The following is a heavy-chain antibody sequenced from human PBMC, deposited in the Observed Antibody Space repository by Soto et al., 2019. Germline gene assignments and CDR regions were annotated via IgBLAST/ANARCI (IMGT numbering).Heavy chain of an antibody. CDR1: GFTFSSYA. V-gene: IGHV3-23*01. CDR3: AKDYYYDSSGYLGN. Sequence: XGSLRLSCAASGFTFSSYAMSWVRQAPGKGLEWVSGISGSGDSTYYADSVKGRFTISRDTSKNTLYLQMNSLRAEDTAVYYCAKDYYYDSSGYLGNWGQGTLVTVSS. CDR2: ISGSGDST. J-gene: IGHJ4*02. D-gene: IGHD3-22*01.